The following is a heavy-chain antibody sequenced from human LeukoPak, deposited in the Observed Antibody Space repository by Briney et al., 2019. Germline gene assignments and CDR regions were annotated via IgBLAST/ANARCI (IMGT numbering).Heavy chain of an antibody. J-gene: IGHJ4*02. D-gene: IGHD1-26*01. Sequence: ASVKVSCKASGYTFTSYYMHWVRQAPGQGLEWMGIINPSGGSTSYAQKFQGRLTMTRDMSTSTVYMELSSLRSEDTAVYYCAREGGSYLFDYWGQGTLVTVSS. CDR2: INPSGGST. V-gene: IGHV1-46*01. CDR3: AREGGSYLFDY. CDR1: GYTFTSYY.